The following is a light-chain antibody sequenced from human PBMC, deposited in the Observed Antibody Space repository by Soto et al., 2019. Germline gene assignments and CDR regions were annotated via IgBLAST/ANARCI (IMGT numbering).Light chain of an antibody. Sequence: QSVLTQPPSASGTPGQRVTISCSGSSSNIGSNYVYWYQQLSGTAPKLPIYKNDQRPSGVPDRFSGSKSGTSASLAISGLRSEDEADYYCAAWDDSLSGVVFGGGTKLTVL. CDR3: AAWDDSLSGVV. V-gene: IGLV1-47*01. J-gene: IGLJ2*01. CDR1: SSNIGSNY. CDR2: KND.